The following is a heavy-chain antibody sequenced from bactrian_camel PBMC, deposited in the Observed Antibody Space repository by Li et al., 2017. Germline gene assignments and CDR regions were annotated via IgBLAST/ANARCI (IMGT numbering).Heavy chain of an antibody. J-gene: IGHJ4*01. D-gene: IGHD4*01. CDR1: GFTFDEHD. CDR2: IRRDGAT. V-gene: IGHV3S55*01. CDR3: AAYSRIGSEASPCDVNTIATIGPYNY. Sequence: HVQLVESGGGSVQAGGSLNLSCTASGFTFDEHDMGWYRRAPGNECELASTIRRDGATYYADSVKGRFTVSQDNAKGTLYLQMVSLKPEDTDTYYCAAYSRIGSEASPCDVNTIATIGPYNYWGKGTQVTVS.